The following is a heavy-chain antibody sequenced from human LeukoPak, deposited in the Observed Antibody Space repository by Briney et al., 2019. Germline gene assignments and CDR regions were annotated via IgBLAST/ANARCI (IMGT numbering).Heavy chain of an antibody. CDR2: INTNTGNT. CDR3: ARGVSGVTPP. D-gene: IGHD4-23*01. CDR1: GYTFTSYD. V-gene: IGHV1-18*01. Sequence: ASVKVSCKTSGYTFTSYDITWVRQAPGQGPEWLGWINTNTGNTHYAQSLQDRVTLTTDTSPSTPYMELRSLKSDDTAVYYCARGVSGVTPPWGQGTLVIVSS. J-gene: IGHJ5*02.